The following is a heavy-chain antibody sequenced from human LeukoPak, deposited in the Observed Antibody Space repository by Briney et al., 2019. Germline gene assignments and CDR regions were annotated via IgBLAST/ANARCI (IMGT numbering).Heavy chain of an antibody. D-gene: IGHD1-26*01. CDR1: GYNFATYW. CDR3: ARPRNSGAYYTALDI. V-gene: IGHV5-51*01. J-gene: IGHJ4*02. CDR2: IYPGDSDT. Sequence: GESLKISCKGSGYNFATYWIAWVRQMPGKGLECMGIIYPGDSDTRYSPSSQGQVTISADKSINTAYLQWSSLKASDTAIYYCARPRNSGAYYTALDIWGQGTLVTVSS.